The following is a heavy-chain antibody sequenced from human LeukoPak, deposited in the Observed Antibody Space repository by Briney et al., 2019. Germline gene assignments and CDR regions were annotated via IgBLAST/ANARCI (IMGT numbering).Heavy chain of an antibody. D-gene: IGHD1-7*01. CDR1: GGSISSSSYY. CDR3: ARLNWNYYFDY. Sequence: PSETLSLTCTVSGGSISSSSYYWGWIRQPPGKGLEWIGSIYYSGSTYYNPSLKSRVTISVDTSKNQFSLKLSSVTAADTAVYYCARLNWNYYFDYWGQGTLVTVSS. CDR2: IYYSGST. V-gene: IGHV4-39*07. J-gene: IGHJ4*02.